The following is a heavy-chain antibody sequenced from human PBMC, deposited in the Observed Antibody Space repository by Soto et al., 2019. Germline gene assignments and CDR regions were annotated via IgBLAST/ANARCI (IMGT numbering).Heavy chain of an antibody. J-gene: IGHJ4*02. CDR1: GFTFSSYG. CDR3: ATRGRSYAHPYYFDS. Sequence: QVQLVESGGGVVQPGRSLRLSCAASGFTFSSYGMHWVRQAPGKGLEWVAVIWYDGSNKYYADSVKGRFTISRDNSKNTLYLQMNSLRAEDTAGYYCATRGRSYAHPYYFDSWGQGTLVTFSS. D-gene: IGHD2-2*01. V-gene: IGHV3-33*01. CDR2: IWYDGSNK.